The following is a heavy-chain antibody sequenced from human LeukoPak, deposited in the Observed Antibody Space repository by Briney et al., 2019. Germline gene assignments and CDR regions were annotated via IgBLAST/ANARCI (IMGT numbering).Heavy chain of an antibody. J-gene: IGHJ4*02. CDR1: GGSMDSYSYY. D-gene: IGHD1-14*01. V-gene: IGHV4-39*07. Sequence: SETLSLTCTVSGGSMDSYSYYWGWIRQPPGKGLEWIGSRYYSGETYYNPSLNSRVTISVDTSKNQFSLKLSSVTAADTAVYYCARGGNPYYFDYWGQGTLVTVSS. CDR2: RYYSGET. CDR3: ARGGNPYYFDY.